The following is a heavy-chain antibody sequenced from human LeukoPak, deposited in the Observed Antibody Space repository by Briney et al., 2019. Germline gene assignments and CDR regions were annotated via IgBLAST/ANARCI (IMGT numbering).Heavy chain of an antibody. D-gene: IGHD3-22*01. J-gene: IGHJ5*02. Sequence: PSETLSLTCTVSGGSISSYYWSWIRQPPGKGLEWIGYIYYSGSTNYNPSLKSRVTISVDTSKNQFSLKLSSVTAADTAVYYCASLRWSYYDSSGPFDPWGQGTLVTVSS. CDR3: ASLRWSYYDSSGPFDP. V-gene: IGHV4-59*12. CDR2: IYYSGST. CDR1: GGSISSYY.